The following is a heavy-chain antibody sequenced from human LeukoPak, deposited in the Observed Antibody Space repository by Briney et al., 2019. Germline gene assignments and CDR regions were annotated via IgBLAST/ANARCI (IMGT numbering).Heavy chain of an antibody. V-gene: IGHV1-24*01. CDR2: FDPEDGET. CDR3: GKXXTXYDXWSGYYTGFDP. D-gene: IGHD3-3*01. CDR1: VYTLTELS. Sequence: ASVKVSCKVSVYTLTELSMHWVRQAPGKGLEWMGGFDPEDGETIYAQKFQGRVTMTEDTSTDTEYMELSSLRYEETDVYYCGKXXTXYDXWSGYYTGFDPWGQGTLVTVSS. J-gene: IGHJ5*02.